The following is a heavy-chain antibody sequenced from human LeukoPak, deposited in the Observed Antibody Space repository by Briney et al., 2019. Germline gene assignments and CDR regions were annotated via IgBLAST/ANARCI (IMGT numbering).Heavy chain of an antibody. CDR2: ISAYDDKR. Sequence: ASVKVSCKASGYTFTSYGISWARQAPGQGLEWMGWISAYDDKRNSVQRFQDRITMTTDTSTSTSYLELRNLRSDDTAVYYCARVLVKARGNYFHDDYWGQGTLVTVSS. CDR1: GYTFTSYG. J-gene: IGHJ4*02. CDR3: ARVLVKARGNYFHDDY. V-gene: IGHV1-18*01. D-gene: IGHD2/OR15-2a*01.